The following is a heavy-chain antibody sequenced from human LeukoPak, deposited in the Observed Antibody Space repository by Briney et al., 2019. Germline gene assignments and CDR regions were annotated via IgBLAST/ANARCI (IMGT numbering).Heavy chain of an antibody. J-gene: IGHJ4*02. Sequence: ASVTVSFKASVYTFTNYGISWVRQAPGQGLEWVGWISVYNGKTNYAQNSQGRVTMTTDTSTNIVYIELRNLRSDDTALYYGARDRSSSDYWGQGTLVTVSS. CDR2: ISVYNGKT. CDR1: VYTFTNYG. CDR3: ARDRSSSDY. D-gene: IGHD6-6*01. V-gene: IGHV1-18*01.